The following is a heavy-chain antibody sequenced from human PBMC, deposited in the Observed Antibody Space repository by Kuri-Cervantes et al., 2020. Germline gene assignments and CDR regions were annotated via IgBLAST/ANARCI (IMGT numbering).Heavy chain of an antibody. CDR1: GYTFTGYY. D-gene: IGHD2/OR15-2a*01. Sequence: ASVKVSCKASGYTFTGYYMHWVRQAPGQGLEWMGWINPNSGGTNYAQKFQGRVTITADESTSTAYMELSSLRSEDTAVYYRARVNSRLLGAFDYWGQGTLVTVSS. CDR2: INPNSGGT. CDR3: ARVNSRLLGAFDY. V-gene: IGHV1-2*02. J-gene: IGHJ4*02.